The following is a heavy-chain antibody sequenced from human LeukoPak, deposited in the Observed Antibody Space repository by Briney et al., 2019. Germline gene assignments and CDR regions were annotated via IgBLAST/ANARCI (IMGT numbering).Heavy chain of an antibody. V-gene: IGHV1-46*01. CDR1: GYTFSSYF. D-gene: IGHD2-21*02. CDR2: INPSDGST. CDR3: ARVDVTFGLIGDY. J-gene: IGHJ4*02. Sequence: ASVKVSCKASGYTFSSYFMHWVRQAPGQGLEWIGIINPSDGSTSYARELQDRVTMTRDTSTGTVYMELSGLRSEDTAVYYCARVDVTFGLIGDYWGQGTLVTVSS.